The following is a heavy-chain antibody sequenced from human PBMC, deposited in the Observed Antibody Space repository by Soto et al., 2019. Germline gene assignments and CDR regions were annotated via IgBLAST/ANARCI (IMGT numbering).Heavy chain of an antibody. D-gene: IGHD2-2*01. J-gene: IGHJ4*02. CDR2: ISAYNGNT. CDR3: ARSSSSGDY. CDR1: GYTFTTYG. V-gene: IGHV1-18*04. Sequence: QVQLVQSGTEVRKPGASVKISCRASGYTFTTYGINWVRQAPGQGLEWMGWISAYNGNTNFAENFQGRVTLTTETSTNTAYMELTSLTSEDTAIYFCARSSSSGDYWGQGTLVTVSS.